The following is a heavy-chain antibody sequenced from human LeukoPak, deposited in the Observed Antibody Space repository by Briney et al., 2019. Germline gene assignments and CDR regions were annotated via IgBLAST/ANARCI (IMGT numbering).Heavy chain of an antibody. CDR3: ARDNYDFWSGYYAGGFDP. CDR2: IKQDGSEK. V-gene: IGHV3-7*01. Sequence: GGSLRLSCAASGFTFSSYWMSWVRQAPGKGLEWVANIKQDGSEKYYVDSVKGRFTISRDNAKNSLYLQMNSLRAEDTAVYYCARDNYDFWSGYYAGGFDPWGQGTLVTVSS. D-gene: IGHD3-3*01. CDR1: GFTFSSYW. J-gene: IGHJ5*02.